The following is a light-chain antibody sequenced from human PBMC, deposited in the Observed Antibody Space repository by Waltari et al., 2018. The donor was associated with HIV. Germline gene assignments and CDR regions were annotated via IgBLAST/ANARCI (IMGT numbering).Light chain of an antibody. CDR1: QTVGLN. V-gene: IGKV3-15*01. Sequence: DILLTQSPSTLSVSPGVRGTLSCRASQTVGLNLAWYQQRPGQPPKLLVYGASISASGVSSRFSGSGSGTEFTLTITSVRSEDFAMYFCQQYDVWPLTFGGGTNVDLK. CDR2: GAS. CDR3: QQYDVWPLT. J-gene: IGKJ4*01.